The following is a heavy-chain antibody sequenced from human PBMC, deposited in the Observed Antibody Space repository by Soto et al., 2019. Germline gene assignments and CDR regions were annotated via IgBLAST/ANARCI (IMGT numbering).Heavy chain of an antibody. D-gene: IGHD6-6*01. CDR2: LSWNSDSI. V-gene: IGHV3-9*01. CDR3: AKDMSASYSSSSYYFDY. Sequence: PGGSLRLSCAASGFTFDDYAMHWVRQAPGKGLKWVSGLSWNSDSIGYADSVKGRFTISRDNAKNSLYLQMNSLRAEDTALYYCAKDMSASYSSSSYYFDYWGQGTLVTVSS. CDR1: GFTFDDYA. J-gene: IGHJ4*02.